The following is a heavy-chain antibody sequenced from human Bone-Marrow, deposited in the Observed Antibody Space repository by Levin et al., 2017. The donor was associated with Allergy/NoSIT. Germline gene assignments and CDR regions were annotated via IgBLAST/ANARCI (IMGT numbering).Heavy chain of an antibody. Sequence: GESLKISCTASGVTRNNYTLTWVRQPPGKGLEWVSSINSNSAYIHYGDSVKGRFTISRDNSKKLLFLQMNSLRDEDTATYYCASRLTASGGLDVWGHGTTVTVSS. CDR2: INSNSAYI. CDR3: ASRLTASGGLDV. V-gene: IGHV3-21*04. CDR1: GVTRNNYT. J-gene: IGHJ6*02. D-gene: IGHD5-18*01.